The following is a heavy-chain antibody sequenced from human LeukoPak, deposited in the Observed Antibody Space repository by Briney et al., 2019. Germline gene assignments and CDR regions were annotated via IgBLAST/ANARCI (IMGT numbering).Heavy chain of an antibody. V-gene: IGHV3-53*01. J-gene: IGHJ4*02. Sequence: GGSLRLSCAASGFSVSSNYMSWVRQAPGKGLEWVSVIYSGGSTYYADSVKGRFTISRDNSKNTPYLQMNSLRDEDTAVYYCAGSVEMATIMLDYWGQGTLVTVSS. CDR2: IYSGGST. CDR3: AGSVEMATIMLDY. CDR1: GFSVSSNY. D-gene: IGHD5-24*01.